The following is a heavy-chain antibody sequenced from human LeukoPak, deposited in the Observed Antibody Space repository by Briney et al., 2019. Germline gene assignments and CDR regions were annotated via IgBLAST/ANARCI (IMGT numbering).Heavy chain of an antibody. J-gene: IGHJ4*02. CDR3: ARLRGLIDH. D-gene: IGHD3-10*01. CDR2: INSHSTTV. Sequence: GGSLRLSCAASGFIFSDHYMSWIRQAPGKGLEGVAYINSHSTTVYYADSVKGRFTVSRDNAKNSLYLQMNSLGVDDTAVYYCARLRGLIDHWGQGALVTVSS. V-gene: IGHV3-11*01. CDR1: GFIFSDHY.